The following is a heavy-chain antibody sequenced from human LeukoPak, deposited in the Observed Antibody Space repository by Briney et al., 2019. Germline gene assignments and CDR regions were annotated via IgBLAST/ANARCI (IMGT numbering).Heavy chain of an antibody. J-gene: IGHJ5*02. D-gene: IGHD4-11*01. CDR1: GGSVSGYS. Sequence: PSETLSLTCAVYGGSVSGYSWSWIRQPPGKGLEWIGEINHSGSTNYNPSLKSRVTISADTSKNQFSLKLSSVTAADTAVYYCARRVTTSWWDWLAPWGQGTLVTVSS. V-gene: IGHV4-34*01. CDR2: INHSGST. CDR3: ARRVTTSWWDWLAP.